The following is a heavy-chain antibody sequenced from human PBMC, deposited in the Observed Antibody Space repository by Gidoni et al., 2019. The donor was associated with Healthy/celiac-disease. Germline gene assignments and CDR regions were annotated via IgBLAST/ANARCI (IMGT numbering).Heavy chain of an antibody. D-gene: IGHD3-3*01. CDR3: TTDIMSGYYYGMDV. CDR1: GFTFSKAW. V-gene: IGHV3-15*01. CDR2: IKSKTDGGTT. Sequence: EVQLVESGGGLVKPGGSLRLSCAASGFTFSKAWMSWLRQAPGKGLEWGGRIKSKTDGGTTDYAAPVKGRFTISRDDSKNTLYLQMNSLKTEDTAVYYCTTDIMSGYYYGMDVWGQGTTVTVSS. J-gene: IGHJ6*02.